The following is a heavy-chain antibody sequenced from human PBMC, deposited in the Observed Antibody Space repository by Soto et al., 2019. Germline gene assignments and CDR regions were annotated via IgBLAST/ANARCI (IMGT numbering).Heavy chain of an antibody. CDR1: GYTFTSYY. D-gene: IGHD3-9*01. V-gene: IGHV1-46*03. J-gene: IGHJ4*02. CDR3: ARTAPDHDFLTGYSDY. CDR2: INPSGSTT. Sequence: ASVKVSCKASGYTFTSYYMRWVRQVPGQGLEWMGIINPSGSTTRYAQKFQGRVTMTRDTSTSTVYMELSSLRSEDTAVYYCARTAPDHDFLTGYSDYWGQETLVTVSS.